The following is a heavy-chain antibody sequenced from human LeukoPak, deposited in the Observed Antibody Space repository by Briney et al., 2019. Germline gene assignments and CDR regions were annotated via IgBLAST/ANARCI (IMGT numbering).Heavy chain of an antibody. CDR3: ARAWSIVVVPAATDNWFDP. Sequence: SETLSLTCTVSGGSISSSSYYWGWIRQPPGKGLEWIGSIYYSGSTYYNPSLKSRVTISVETSKNQFSLKLSSVTAADTAVYYCARAWSIVVVPAATDNWFDPWGQGTLVTVSS. D-gene: IGHD2-2*01. J-gene: IGHJ5*02. CDR2: IYYSGST. CDR1: GGSISSSSYY. V-gene: IGHV4-39*07.